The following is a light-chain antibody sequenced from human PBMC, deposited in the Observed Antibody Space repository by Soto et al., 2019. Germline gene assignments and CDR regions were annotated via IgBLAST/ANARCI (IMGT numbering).Light chain of an antibody. CDR2: EVT. CDR1: SSDGGGYDY. Sequence: QSVLTEPPSASGSPGQSVTIACTGTSSDGGGYDYVSWYQQHPGKAPKLMIYEVTIRPSGVSDRFSGSKSGNTASLTVSELQAEDEADYYCSSYTGGNPSYVFGTGTKVTVL. V-gene: IGLV2-8*01. J-gene: IGLJ1*01. CDR3: SSYTGGNPSYV.